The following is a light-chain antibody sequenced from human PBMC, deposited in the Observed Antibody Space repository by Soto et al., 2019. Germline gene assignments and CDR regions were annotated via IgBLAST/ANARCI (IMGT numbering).Light chain of an antibody. J-gene: IGKJ1*01. V-gene: IGKV3-15*01. CDR2: GAS. CDR3: QQYNNWPRT. Sequence: EIVMTQSPATLSVSPGERATLSCRASQSVSSNLAWYQQKPGQAPRLLIYGASTRATGIPARFSGSGSGTEFTLTISSLQSEDFVVYSWQQYNNWPRTFGQGTKVEIK. CDR1: QSVSSN.